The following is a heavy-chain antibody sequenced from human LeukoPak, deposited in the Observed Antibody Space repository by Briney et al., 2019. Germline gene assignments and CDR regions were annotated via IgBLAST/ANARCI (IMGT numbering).Heavy chain of an antibody. D-gene: IGHD1-7*01. V-gene: IGHV4-39*01. J-gene: IGHJ4*02. CDR2: IYYSGST. CDR3: ARHVRRNYHRYLDY. Sequence: SETLSLSCTVSGGSISGYYWGWIRQPPGRGLEWIGSIYYSGSTYYNPSLRSRVTISVDTSKNQFSLKLTSVTAADTAVYYCARHVRRNYHRYLDYWGQGTLVTVSS. CDR1: GGSISGYY.